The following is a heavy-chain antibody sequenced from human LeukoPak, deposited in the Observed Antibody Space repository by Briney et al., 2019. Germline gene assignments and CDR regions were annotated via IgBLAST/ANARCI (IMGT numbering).Heavy chain of an antibody. D-gene: IGHD5-12*01. Sequence: SETLSLTCTVSGGSISSNIYYWGGIRQPQGKGLVWIGDIYYSGSTYYNPSLKSRVTISVDTSKNQFSLKLSSVTTADTAVYYCARRGGYDFSYDYWGQGILVTVSS. CDR3: ARRGGYDFSYDY. V-gene: IGHV4-39*01. CDR2: IYYSGST. J-gene: IGHJ4*02. CDR1: GGSISSNIYY.